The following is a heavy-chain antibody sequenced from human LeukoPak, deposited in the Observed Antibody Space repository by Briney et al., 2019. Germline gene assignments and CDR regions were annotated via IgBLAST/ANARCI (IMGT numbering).Heavy chain of an antibody. CDR1: GGSISSYY. D-gene: IGHD4-17*01. J-gene: IGHJ4*02. Sequence: SETLSLTCTVSGGSISSYYWNWIRQSPGKGLEWIGYIYYSGSANYNPSLKSRATISLDTSKNQLSLKLSSVTAADTAVYYCARLSRTTVTTNYWGQGTLVTVSS. V-gene: IGHV4-59*08. CDR3: ARLSRTTVTTNY. CDR2: IYYSGSA.